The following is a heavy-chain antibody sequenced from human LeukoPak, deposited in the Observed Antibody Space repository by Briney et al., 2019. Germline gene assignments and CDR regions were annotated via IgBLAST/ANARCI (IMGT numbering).Heavy chain of an antibody. J-gene: IGHJ4*02. D-gene: IGHD1-1*01. CDR1: GFSFSTYW. CDR3: ARGGLEPVDY. CDR2: INPDGSSA. V-gene: IGHV3-74*01. Sequence: GGSLRLSCAASGFSFSTYWMHWVRQAPGKGLVRVSRINPDGSSASYADSVKGRFTISRDNAKNTLYLQMSSLRADDTAVYYCARGGLEPVDYWGQGTLVTVSS.